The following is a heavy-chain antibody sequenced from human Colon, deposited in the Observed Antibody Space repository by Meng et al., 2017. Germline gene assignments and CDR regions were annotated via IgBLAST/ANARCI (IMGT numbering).Heavy chain of an antibody. J-gene: IGHJ4*02. CDR3: ARGVGAFV. V-gene: IGHV4-59*01. CDR2: ISYTGNT. CDR1: GGSISGYM. Sequence: SETLSLTCTVSGGSISGYMWSWIRQPPGKGLEWLGYISYTGNTNHNPSLRGRVTMSVDTSKNQFSLTLTSVTAAATAVYYCARGVGAFVWGQGTLVTVSS. D-gene: IGHD1-26*01.